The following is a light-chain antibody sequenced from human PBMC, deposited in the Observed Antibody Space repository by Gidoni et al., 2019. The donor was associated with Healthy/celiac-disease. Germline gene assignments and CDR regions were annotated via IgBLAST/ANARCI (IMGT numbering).Light chain of an antibody. J-gene: IGKJ4*01. CDR2: VAS. CDR1: QGVSSY. V-gene: IGKV3-11*01. Sequence: EIVLTQSPATLSLSPGERATLSCRASQGVSSYLAWYQQKPGQAPRLLIYVASNRATGIPARLSGSGSGTDFTLTISSLEPEDFAVYYCKQRSNWPPLTFGGGTKVEIK. CDR3: KQRSNWPPLT.